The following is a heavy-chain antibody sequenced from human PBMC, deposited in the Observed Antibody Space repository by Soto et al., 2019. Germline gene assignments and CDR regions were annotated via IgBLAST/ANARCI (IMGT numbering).Heavy chain of an antibody. V-gene: IGHV4-31*03. Sequence: PSETLSLTCTVSGGSISSGGYYWSWIRQHPGKGLEWIGYIYYSGSTYYNPSLKSRVTISVDTSKNQFSLKLSSVTAADTAVYYCARGIFTVTIDYWGQGTLVTVSS. J-gene: IGHJ4*02. CDR1: GGSISSGGYY. CDR3: ARGIFTVTIDY. D-gene: IGHD4-17*01. CDR2: IYYSGST.